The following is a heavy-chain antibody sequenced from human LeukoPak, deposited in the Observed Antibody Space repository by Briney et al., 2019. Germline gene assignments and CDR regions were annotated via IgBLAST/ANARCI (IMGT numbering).Heavy chain of an antibody. V-gene: IGHV1-3*01. D-gene: IGHD6-13*01. Sequence: VASVTVSCKASGYTFTSYAMHWVRQAPGQRLEWMGWINAGNGNTKYSQKVQGRVTITRDTSASTAYMELSSLRSEDTAVYYCARDGEYSSSWYSAFDIWGQGTMVTVSS. J-gene: IGHJ3*02. CDR3: ARDGEYSSSWYSAFDI. CDR1: GYTFTSYA. CDR2: INAGNGNT.